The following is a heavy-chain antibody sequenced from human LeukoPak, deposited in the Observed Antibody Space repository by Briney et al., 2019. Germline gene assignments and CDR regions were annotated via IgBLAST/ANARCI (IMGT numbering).Heavy chain of an antibody. CDR3: ARAFDSSGYYPTFDS. Sequence: GGSLGLSCAASGFTFRNYDMHWVRQATGKGLEWVSAIGTAGDTYYSGSVKGRFTISREDAKNSLYLQMNSLRVGDTAVYYCARAFDSSGYYPTFDSWGQGTLVTVSS. CDR1: GFTFRNYD. J-gene: IGHJ4*02. V-gene: IGHV3-13*01. CDR2: IGTAGDT. D-gene: IGHD3-22*01.